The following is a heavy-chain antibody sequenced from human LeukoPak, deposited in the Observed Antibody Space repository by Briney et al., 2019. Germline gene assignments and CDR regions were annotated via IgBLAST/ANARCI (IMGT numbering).Heavy chain of an antibody. CDR2: ISGSGGST. J-gene: IGHJ3*02. Sequence: PGGSLRLSCAASGFTFSSYGMSWVRQAPGKGLEWVSAISGSGGSTYYADSVKGRFTISRDNSKNTLYLQMNSLRAEDTAVYYCAKGAQDVLRYFDWLLYMPQGGAFDIWGQGTMVTVSS. CDR3: AKGAQDVLRYFDWLLYMPQGGAFDI. D-gene: IGHD3-9*01. V-gene: IGHV3-23*01. CDR1: GFTFSSYG.